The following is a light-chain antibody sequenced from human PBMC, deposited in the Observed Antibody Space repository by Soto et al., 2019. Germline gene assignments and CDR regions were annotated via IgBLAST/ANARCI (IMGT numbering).Light chain of an antibody. CDR1: QNISRS. J-gene: IGKJ5*01. CDR2: DTS. V-gene: IGKV3D-15*01. CDR3: QQRYSWPPIT. Sequence: EIVMTQSPVTLSVSPGERATLSCRASQNISRSLAWYQQKPGQGPSLLIYDTSIRATGIPARFSGSGSGTDFTLTISSLEPEDFAVYYCQQRYSWPPITFGQGTRLEIK.